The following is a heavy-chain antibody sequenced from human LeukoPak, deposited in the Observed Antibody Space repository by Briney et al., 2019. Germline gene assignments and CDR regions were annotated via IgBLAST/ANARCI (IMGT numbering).Heavy chain of an antibody. CDR2: IWYDGSNK. J-gene: IGHJ5*02. V-gene: IGHV3-33*01. D-gene: IGHD3-9*01. CDR3: ARDGYDILTGYYPGRWFDP. CDR1: GFTFSSYG. Sequence: PGRSLRLSCAASGFTFSSYGMHWVRQAPGKGLEWVAVIWYDGSNKYYADSVKGRFTISRDNSKNTLYLQMNSLGAEDTAVYYCARDGYDILTGYYPGRWFDPWGQGTLVTVSS.